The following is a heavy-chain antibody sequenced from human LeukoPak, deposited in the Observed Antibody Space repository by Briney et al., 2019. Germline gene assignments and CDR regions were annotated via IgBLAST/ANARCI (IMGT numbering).Heavy chain of an antibody. D-gene: IGHD2-15*01. V-gene: IGHV1-18*01. CDR3: ARDRLGYCGYGSCLLFDN. J-gene: IGHJ4*02. Sequence: ASVKVSCKASGYTFPDYGISWVRQAPGQGLEWMGWISADIGNTNYAQNSQGRVTMTRDRSTSTGYMELTSLTSDDTAVYYCARDRLGYCGYGSCLLFDNWGQGTLVTVSS. CDR1: GYTFPDYG. CDR2: ISADIGNT.